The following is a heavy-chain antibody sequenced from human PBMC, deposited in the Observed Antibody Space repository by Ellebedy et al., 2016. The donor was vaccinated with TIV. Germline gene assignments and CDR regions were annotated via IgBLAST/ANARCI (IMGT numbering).Heavy chain of an antibody. CDR1: GYTFTNYW. V-gene: IGHV5-10-1*01. CDR2: IDPSDSYT. D-gene: IGHD3-3*01. J-gene: IGHJ4*02. Sequence: GESLKISCKASGYTFTNYWISWVRQRPGKGLEWMGRIDPSDSYTNYSPSFQGHVTISADTSITTAYLQWSRLKASDTGMYYCARGLTIFGVIIPGGDDYWGQGTLVTVSS. CDR3: ARGLTIFGVIIPGGDDY.